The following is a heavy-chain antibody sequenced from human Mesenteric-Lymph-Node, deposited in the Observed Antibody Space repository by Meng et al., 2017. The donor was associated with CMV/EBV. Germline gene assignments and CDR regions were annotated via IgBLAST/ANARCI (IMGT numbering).Heavy chain of an antibody. CDR3: ARDRGYCSSTSCYGWD. CDR1: GFPVRSNY. Sequence: SGFPVRSNYRCWVRQAPGKGLEWVSVIYSGGSTYSADSVKGRFTISRDNSKNTLYLQMNSLRAEDTAVYYCARDRGYCSSTSCYGWDWGQGTLVTVSS. CDR2: IYSGGST. V-gene: IGHV3-53*05. D-gene: IGHD2-2*01. J-gene: IGHJ4*02.